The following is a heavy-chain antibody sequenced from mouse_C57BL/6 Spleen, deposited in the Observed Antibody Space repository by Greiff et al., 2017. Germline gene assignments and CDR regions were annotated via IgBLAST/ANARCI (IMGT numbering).Heavy chain of an antibody. V-gene: IGHV1-7*01. D-gene: IGHD1-1*01. Sequence: QVQLQQSGAELVKPGASVKLSCTASGYTFTSYWMHWVKQRPGQGLEWIGYINPSSGYTKYNQKFKDKATLTADKSSSTAYMQLSSLTYEDSAVYYCVAGYYGSVDYWGQGTSVTVSS. CDR3: VAGYYGSVDY. CDR2: INPSSGYT. CDR1: GYTFTSYW. J-gene: IGHJ4*01.